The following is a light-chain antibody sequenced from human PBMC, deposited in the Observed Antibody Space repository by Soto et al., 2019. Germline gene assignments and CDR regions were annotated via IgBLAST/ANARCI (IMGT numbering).Light chain of an antibody. V-gene: IGLV2-23*02. J-gene: IGLJ3*02. Sequence: QSALTQPAAVSGSLGQSITISCSGSGSDIGNYNIVSWYQQQPGKVPRLIIYEVNKGPSGVSNRFSGSKSGNTASLTISDLQPDDECLYYCCSYAGRSLWMFGGGIKLTVL. CDR2: EVN. CDR3: CSYAGRSLWM. CDR1: GSDIGNYNI.